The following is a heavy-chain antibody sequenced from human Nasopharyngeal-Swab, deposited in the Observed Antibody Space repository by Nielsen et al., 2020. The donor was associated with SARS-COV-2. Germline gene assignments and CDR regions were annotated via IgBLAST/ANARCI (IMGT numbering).Heavy chain of an antibody. J-gene: IGHJ4*02. CDR3: ARELGVGLFDY. CDR1: VYTLSRYG. D-gene: IGHD3-16*01. Sequence: ASVTVSCKTSVYTLSRYGISLVRQAPRQRLEWLGWISPYNDYTHYAQKFQASVTMTSDTSTSTAYLELRSLPSDDTAVYYCARELGVGLFDYWGQGTLVTVSS. V-gene: IGHV1-18*01. CDR2: ISPYNDYT.